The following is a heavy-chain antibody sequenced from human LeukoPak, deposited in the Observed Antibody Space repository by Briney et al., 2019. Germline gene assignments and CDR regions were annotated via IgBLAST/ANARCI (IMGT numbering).Heavy chain of an antibody. V-gene: IGHV3-30*02. J-gene: IGHJ4*02. Sequence: GGSLRLSCAASGFTFSSYGMHWVRQAPGKGLEWLAFIRYDGSNKYYADSVKGRFTISRDNSKNTLYLQMNSLRAEDTAVYFCAKSRSGSANWALQIFDNWGQGTLVTVSS. D-gene: IGHD1-1*01. CDR3: AKSRSGSANWALQIFDN. CDR2: IRYDGSNK. CDR1: GFTFSSYG.